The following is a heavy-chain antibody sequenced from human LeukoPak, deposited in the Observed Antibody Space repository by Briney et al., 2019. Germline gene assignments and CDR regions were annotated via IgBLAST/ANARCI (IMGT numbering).Heavy chain of an antibody. Sequence: PSETLSLTCTVSGGSISSGSYYWSWIRQPAGKGLEWIGRINTSGSTNYNPSLKSRVTISVDTSKNQFSLKLSSVTAADTAAYYCARGRWTSSNNNWFDPWGQGTLVTVSS. CDR3: ARGRWTSSNNNWFDP. CDR1: GGSISSGSYY. V-gene: IGHV4-61*02. J-gene: IGHJ5*02. CDR2: INTSGST. D-gene: IGHD2/OR15-2a*01.